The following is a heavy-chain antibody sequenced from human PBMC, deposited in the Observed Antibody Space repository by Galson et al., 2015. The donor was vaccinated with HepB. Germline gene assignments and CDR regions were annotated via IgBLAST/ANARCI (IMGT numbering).Heavy chain of an antibody. D-gene: IGHD3-22*01. J-gene: IGHJ3*02. CDR1: GGTFSSYA. CDR3: ARDNRNYYDDSGRNAFDI. V-gene: IGHV1-69*04. CDR2: IIPILGVA. Sequence: SVKVSCKASGGTFSSYAISWVRQAPGRGLEWMGRIIPILGVASYAQMFEGRVTITADKSSTTAFMDLSTLTSEDTAMYYCARDNRNYYDDSGRNAFDIWGQGTMVTVSS.